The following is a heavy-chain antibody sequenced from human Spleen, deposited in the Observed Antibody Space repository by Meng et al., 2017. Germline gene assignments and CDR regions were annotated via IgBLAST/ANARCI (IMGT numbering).Heavy chain of an antibody. V-gene: IGHV1-8*01. CDR3: AIGHDSDDYSPYS. CDR1: GYSFNDHD. CDR2: MNPRNGPS. J-gene: IGHJ4*02. D-gene: IGHD4-17*01. Sequence: VPLVQSGAEGRRPGASVRASSQSSGYSFNDHDFCWVHQASGQGLEGRVWMNPRNGPSATAEKFRSRLSLTRHISINTAFMELCGLTSEDAAVYYCAIGHDSDDYSPYSWGQGTLVTVSS.